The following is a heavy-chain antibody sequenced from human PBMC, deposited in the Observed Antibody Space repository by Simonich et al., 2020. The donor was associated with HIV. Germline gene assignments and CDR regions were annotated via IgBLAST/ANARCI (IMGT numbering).Heavy chain of an antibody. V-gene: IGHV3-30*07. D-gene: IGHD1-1*01. Sequence: HVQLVESGGGVVQPGRSLRLSCAASGFNFSNYAIYWVRQAPGKGREWVAVKPYDGNNQYYADSVKGRFTISRDNSKNTLYLQMNNLRAEDTAVYYCVRGGEKQLPHSWGQGTLVTVSS. CDR1: GFNFSNYA. J-gene: IGHJ4*02. CDR3: VRGGEKQLPHS. CDR2: KPYDGNNQ.